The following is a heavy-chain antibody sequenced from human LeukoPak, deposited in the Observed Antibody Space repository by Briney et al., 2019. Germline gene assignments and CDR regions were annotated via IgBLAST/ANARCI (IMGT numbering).Heavy chain of an antibody. D-gene: IGHD1-26*01. CDR3: ARNSYWFDY. CDR2: ISGSGGST. CDR1: GFTFSSYA. V-gene: IGHV3-23*01. J-gene: IGHJ4*02. Sequence: GGSLRLSCAASGFTFSSYAMSWVRQAPGKGLEWVSAISGSGGSTYYSDSVKGRFTISRDNSKNTPYLQMNSLRAEDAAVYYCARNSYWFDYWGQGTLVTVSS.